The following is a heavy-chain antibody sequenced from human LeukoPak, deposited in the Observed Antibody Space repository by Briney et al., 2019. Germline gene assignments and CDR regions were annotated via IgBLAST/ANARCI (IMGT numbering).Heavy chain of an antibody. CDR3: ASDHGAY. J-gene: IGHJ4*02. CDR1: AFPFSTYG. Sequence: PGGSLRLSCAASAFPFSTYGMHWIRKAPGTGLEWVAAMWYDGNRNYYADPVKGRFTITRDNSKSPLSLQMSGLRAEYTALYYCASDHGAYWGQGTLVTVSS. CDR2: MWYDGNRN. D-gene: IGHD1-26*01. V-gene: IGHV3-33*01.